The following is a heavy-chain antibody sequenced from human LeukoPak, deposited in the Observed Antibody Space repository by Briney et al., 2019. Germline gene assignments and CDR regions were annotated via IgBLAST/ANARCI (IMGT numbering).Heavy chain of an antibody. D-gene: IGHD2-15*01. V-gene: IGHV3-9*01. Sequence: GGSLRLSCAASGFTFDDYAMHWVRQAPGKGLEWVSGISWNSGSIGYADSVKGRFTISRDNSKNTLYLQMNSLRVEDTAVYYCARVDPEWVVVVAATYWGQGTLVSVSS. CDR2: ISWNSGSI. CDR3: ARVDPEWVVVVAATY. CDR1: GFTFDDYA. J-gene: IGHJ4*02.